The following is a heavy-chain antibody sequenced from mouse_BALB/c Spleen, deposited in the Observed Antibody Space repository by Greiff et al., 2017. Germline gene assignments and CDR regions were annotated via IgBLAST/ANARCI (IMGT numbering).Heavy chain of an antibody. CDR3: TKSLWDYFDY. CDR1: GFTFSSFG. J-gene: IGHJ2*01. D-gene: IGHD1-1*02. CDR2: ISSGSSTI. Sequence: EVHLVESGGGLVQPGGSLKLSCAASGFTFSSFGMHWVRQSPETGLEWVAYISSGSSTIYYADTVKGRFTISRDNPKNTLFLQMTSLRSEDTAMYYCTKSLWDYFDYWGQGTTLTVSS. V-gene: IGHV5-17*02.